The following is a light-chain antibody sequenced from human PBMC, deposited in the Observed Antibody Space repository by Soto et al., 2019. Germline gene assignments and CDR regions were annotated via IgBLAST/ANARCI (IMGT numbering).Light chain of an antibody. J-gene: IGKJ2*01. CDR3: QQYGSSPYT. V-gene: IGKV3-20*01. Sequence: EIVLTQSPATLSLSPGDRATLSCRASQSVSGNYFAWYQQKPGQAPRLLIHAISSRATGLPDRFSGSGSGTDFALTISRLEPEDFAVYYCQQYGSSPYTFGQGTKLQIK. CDR2: AIS. CDR1: QSVSGNY.